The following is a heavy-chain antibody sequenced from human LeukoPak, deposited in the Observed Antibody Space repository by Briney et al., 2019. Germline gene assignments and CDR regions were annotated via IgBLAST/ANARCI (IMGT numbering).Heavy chain of an antibody. V-gene: IGHV3-30*02. CDR2: IQYDGSNK. CDR1: GFTFSRYG. D-gene: IGHD2-2*01. J-gene: IGHJ6*04. Sequence: GGSLRLSCAASGFTFSRYGMHWVRQAPGKGLGWVAFIQYDGSNKYYADSVKGRFTISRDNSKNTLYLQMNSLRAEDTAVYYCAKGGEGYCSSIRCSYPELFDVWGKGITVTVSS. CDR3: AKGGEGYCSSIRCSYPELFDV.